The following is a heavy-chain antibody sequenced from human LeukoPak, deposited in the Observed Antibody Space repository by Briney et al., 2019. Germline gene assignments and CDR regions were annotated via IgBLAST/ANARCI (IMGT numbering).Heavy chain of an antibody. J-gene: IGHJ4*02. CDR1: GFSFSSYS. V-gene: IGHV3-21*01. Sequence: GGSLRLSCADSGFSFSSYSMNWVRQATGKGLDWVSSISSSSKYIYYADSVKGRFTISRDNAKNSLYLQMNSLTAEDTAVYYCARSPQGTGSPADYWGRGTLVTVSS. CDR3: ARSPQGTGSPADY. CDR2: ISSSSKYI. D-gene: IGHD1-1*01.